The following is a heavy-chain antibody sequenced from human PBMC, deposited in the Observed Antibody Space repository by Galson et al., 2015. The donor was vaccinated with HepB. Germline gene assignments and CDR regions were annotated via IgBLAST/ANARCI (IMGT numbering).Heavy chain of an antibody. D-gene: IGHD7-27*01. CDR3: ARTSIATGAS. CDR2: ISPNSGGT. Sequence: SVKVSCKASGYTFTDYYMHWLRQAPGQGLEWMGRISPNSGGTNYAQKFQGRVTLTRDTSINTAYMEVSRLQSDDTAVYYCARTSIATGASWGQGTLVTVSS. V-gene: IGHV1-2*06. J-gene: IGHJ5*02. CDR1: GYTFTDYY.